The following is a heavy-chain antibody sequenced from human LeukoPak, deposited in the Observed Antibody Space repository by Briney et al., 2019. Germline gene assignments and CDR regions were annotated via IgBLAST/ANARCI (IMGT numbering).Heavy chain of an antibody. D-gene: IGHD3-22*01. CDR3: ARDPRYYYDSSGPAGY. CDR2: IIPIFGIA. J-gene: IGHJ4*02. V-gene: IGHV1-69*04. CDR1: GGTFSSYA. Sequence: SVKVSCEASGGTFSSYAISWVRQAPGQGLEWMGRIIPIFGIANYAQKFQGRVTITADKSTSTAYMELSSLRSEDTAVYYCARDPRYYYDSSGPAGYWGQGTLVTVSS.